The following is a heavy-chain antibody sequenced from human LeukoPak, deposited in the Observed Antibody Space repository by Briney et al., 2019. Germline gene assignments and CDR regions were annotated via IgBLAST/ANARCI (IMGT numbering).Heavy chain of an antibody. D-gene: IGHD3-3*01. CDR3: VKYDFWSGPTLTAFDY. J-gene: IGHJ4*02. CDR2: INWNGGST. Sequence: GGSLRLSCAASGFTFDDYGMLWVRQAPGKGLEWVCGINWNGGSTGYADSVKGRFTISRDNAKNSLYLQMNSLRAEDTDLYYRVKYDFWSGPTLTAFDYWGQGTLVTVSS. CDR1: GFTFDDYG. V-gene: IGHV3-20*04.